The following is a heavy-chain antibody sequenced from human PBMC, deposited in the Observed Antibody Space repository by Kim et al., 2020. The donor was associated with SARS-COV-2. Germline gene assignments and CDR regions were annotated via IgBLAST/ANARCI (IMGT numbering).Heavy chain of an antibody. CDR1: GGSISSGGYY. J-gene: IGHJ6*03. D-gene: IGHD3-9*01. Sequence: SETLSLTCTVSGGSISSGGYYWSWIRQHPGKGLEWIGYIYYSGSTYYNPSLKSRVTISVDTSKNQFSLKLSSVTAADTAVYYCARVRLDSIYYYYYMDVWGKGTTVTVSS. V-gene: IGHV4-31*03. CDR2: IYYSGST. CDR3: ARVRLDSIYYYYYMDV.